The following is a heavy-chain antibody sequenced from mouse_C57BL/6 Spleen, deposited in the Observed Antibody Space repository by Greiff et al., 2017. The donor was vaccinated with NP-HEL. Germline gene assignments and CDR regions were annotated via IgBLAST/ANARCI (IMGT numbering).Heavy chain of an antibody. Sequence: QVQLKQSGAELVRPGASVKLSCKASGYTFTDYYINWVKQRPGQGLEWIARIYPGSGNTYYNEKFKGKATLTAEKSSSTAYMQLSSLTSEDSAVYFCASSTGTGFAYWGQGTLVTVSA. D-gene: IGHD4-1*01. J-gene: IGHJ3*01. CDR1: GYTFTDYY. CDR3: ASSTGTGFAY. CDR2: IYPGSGNT. V-gene: IGHV1-76*01.